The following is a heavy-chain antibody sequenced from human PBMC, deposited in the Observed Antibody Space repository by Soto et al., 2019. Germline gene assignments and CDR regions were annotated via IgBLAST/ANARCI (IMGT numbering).Heavy chain of an antibody. V-gene: IGHV3-30*18. Sequence: PGGSLRLSCAASGLTFRSYGMHWVRQAPGKGLEWVAVISYDGSNNYSADPVKGPFTISRDNSKNTLSLQINSLRAEDTAVHHCAKDLFSSGSGGLEWFDPWGQGSLVTVSS. CDR3: AKDLFSSGSGGLEWFDP. J-gene: IGHJ5*02. CDR1: GLTFRSYG. D-gene: IGHD3-10*01. CDR2: ISYDGSNN.